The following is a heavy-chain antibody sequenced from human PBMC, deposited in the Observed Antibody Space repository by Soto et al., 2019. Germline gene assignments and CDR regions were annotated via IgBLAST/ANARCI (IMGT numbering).Heavy chain of an antibody. Sequence: LRLSCAASGFTFDDYAMHWVRQAPGKGLEWVSGISWNSGSIGYADSVKGRFTISRDNAKNSLSLQMNSLRAEDTALYYCAKDVACGGMEWLPSTYYYYGMDVWGQGTTVTVSS. D-gene: IGHD3-3*01. CDR3: AKDVACGGMEWLPSTYYYYGMDV. CDR1: GFTFDDYA. J-gene: IGHJ6*02. CDR2: ISWNSGSI. V-gene: IGHV3-9*01.